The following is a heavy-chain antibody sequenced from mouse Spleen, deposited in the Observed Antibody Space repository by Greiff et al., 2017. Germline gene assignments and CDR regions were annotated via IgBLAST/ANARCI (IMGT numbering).Heavy chain of an antibody. CDR1: GFTFSDYG. J-gene: IGHJ4*01. V-gene: IGHV5-17*01. CDR2: ISSGSSTI. D-gene: IGHD4-1*01. CDR3: ASPLTGTRAMDY. Sequence: EVHLVESGGGLVKLGGSLKLSCAASGFTFSDYGMHWVRQAPEKGLEWVAYISSGSSTIYYADTVKGRFTISRDNAKNTLFLQMTSLRSEDTAMYYCASPLTGTRAMDYWGQGTSVTVSS.